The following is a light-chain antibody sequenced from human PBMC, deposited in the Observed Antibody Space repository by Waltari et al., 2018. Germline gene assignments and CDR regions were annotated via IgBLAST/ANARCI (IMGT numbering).Light chain of an antibody. V-gene: IGKV1-39*01. CDR1: ENVNNH. CDR3: QHNYGTPYS. Sequence: DIQITQSPSSLSASVADRVTITCRASENVNNHLNWYQQKPVKAPKLLIYKAPTWQSGVPSRVSGSGSGTDYTFTISSLQSEDVATYYCQHNYGTPYSFGQGTKVEIK. J-gene: IGKJ2*03. CDR2: KAP.